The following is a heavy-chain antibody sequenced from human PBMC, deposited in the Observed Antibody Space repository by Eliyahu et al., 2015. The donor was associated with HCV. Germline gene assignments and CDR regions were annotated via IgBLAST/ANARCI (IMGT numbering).Heavy chain of an antibody. J-gene: IGHJ4*02. CDR3: AMTVYSSGWGVADNFDY. CDR1: GXSIXSXSYY. CDR2: IYYSGST. Sequence: QLQLQESGPGLVKPSXTLSLTXXXSGXSIXSXSYYWGXIRQPPGKGLEWIGXIYYSGSTYYNPSLKSRVTISVDTSKNQFSLKLSSVTAADTAVYYCAMTVYSSGWGVADNFDYWGQGTLVTVSS. V-gene: IGHV4-39*01. D-gene: IGHD6-19*01.